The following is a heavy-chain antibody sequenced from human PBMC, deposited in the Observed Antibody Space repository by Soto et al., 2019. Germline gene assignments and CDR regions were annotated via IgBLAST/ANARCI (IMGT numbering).Heavy chain of an antibody. CDR3: ATLYGDYARHAFDI. CDR1: GYTLTELS. V-gene: IGHV1-24*01. Sequence: PSVKVSCKVSGYTLTELSMHWVRQAPGKGLEWMGGFDPEDGETIYAQKFQGRVTMTEDTSTDTAYMELSSLRSEDTAVYYCATLYGDYARHAFDIWGQGTMVTVSS. J-gene: IGHJ3*02. CDR2: FDPEDGET. D-gene: IGHD4-17*01.